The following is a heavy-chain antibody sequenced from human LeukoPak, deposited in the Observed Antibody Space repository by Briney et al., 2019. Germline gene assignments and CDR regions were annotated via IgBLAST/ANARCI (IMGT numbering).Heavy chain of an antibody. Sequence: ASQTLSLTCTVSGGSISSGDYYWSWIRQPPGKGLEWIGYIYYSGSTYYNPSLKSRVTISVDTSKIQFSLKLSSVTAADTAVYYCAVRSSSSPFYYYYYMDVWGKGITVTVSS. CDR1: GGSISSGDYY. D-gene: IGHD6-6*01. J-gene: IGHJ6*03. V-gene: IGHV4-30-4*08. CDR2: IYYSGST. CDR3: AVRSSSSPFYYYYYMDV.